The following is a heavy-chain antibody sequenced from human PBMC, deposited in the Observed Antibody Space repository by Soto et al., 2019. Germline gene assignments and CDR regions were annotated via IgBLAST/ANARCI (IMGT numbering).Heavy chain of an antibody. V-gene: IGHV3-30*18. CDR3: AKDNAGYSSGSSFFDY. Sequence: PGGSLRLSCAASGFTFSTFAMHWVRQAPGKGLEWVAVISHDGSNQYYAESLKGRFTIARDNSKNTLSLQMSSLRAEDTAVYYCAKDNAGYSSGSSFFDYWGQGTLVTVSS. CDR2: ISHDGSNQ. CDR1: GFTFSTFA. J-gene: IGHJ4*02. D-gene: IGHD6-25*01.